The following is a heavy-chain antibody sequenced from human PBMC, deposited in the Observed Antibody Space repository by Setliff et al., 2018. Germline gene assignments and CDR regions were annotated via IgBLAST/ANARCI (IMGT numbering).Heavy chain of an antibody. V-gene: IGHV4-61*09. Sequence: SETVSLTCTVSGGSISSGGYYWTWIRQPAGKALEWIGHISPSGSTTYNPSLKSRVTISPDTSKNHFSLKVNSVTAADTAVYYCARGSYYDSSGYSPDFFDYWGQGTLVTVSS. CDR2: ISPSGST. CDR3: ARGSYYDSSGYSPDFFDY. J-gene: IGHJ4*02. CDR1: GGSISSGGYY. D-gene: IGHD3-22*01.